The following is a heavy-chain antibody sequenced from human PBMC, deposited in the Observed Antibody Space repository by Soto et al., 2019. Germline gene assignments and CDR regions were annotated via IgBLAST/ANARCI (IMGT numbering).Heavy chain of an antibody. V-gene: IGHV3-11*05. CDR3: ARVRPYIYSDAVTPDIYSLGQH. CDR1: GSNFNNDQ. CDR2: ISGSSRYT. Sequence: GGSLRSSYEAFGSNFNNDQLAWIRQAPGKRLEWVSYISGSSRYTKFTDSVKGRFSISRDNAKNSLYLQMNSLRGEDTAAYYCARVRPYIYSDAVTPDIYSLGQH. J-gene: IGHJ1*01. D-gene: IGHD5-12*01.